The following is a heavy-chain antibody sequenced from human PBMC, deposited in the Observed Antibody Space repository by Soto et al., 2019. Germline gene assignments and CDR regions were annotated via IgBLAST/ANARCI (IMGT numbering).Heavy chain of an antibody. CDR1: GGSFSGYY. V-gene: IGHV4-34*01. D-gene: IGHD3-16*02. CDR3: ARVRRGGYDYVWGSYRSARDFGY. J-gene: IGHJ4*02. Sequence: SETLSLTCAVYGGSFSGYYWSWIRQPPGKGLEWIGEINHSGSTNYNPALKSRGTISVDTSKNQFSLKLRSVTAAHRAVYYCARVRRGGYDYVWGSYRSARDFGYWGQGALVPISS. CDR2: INHSGST.